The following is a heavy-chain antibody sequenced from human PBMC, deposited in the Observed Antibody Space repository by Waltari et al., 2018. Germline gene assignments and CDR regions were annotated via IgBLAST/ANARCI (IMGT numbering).Heavy chain of an antibody. CDR2: IRSKAYGGTT. V-gene: IGHV3-49*04. J-gene: IGHJ5*02. CDR3: ARDLPYYDFWSGYSNWFDP. Sequence: EVQLVESGGGLVQPGRSLRLSCTASGFTFGDYAMSWVRQAPGKGLEWVGFIRSKAYGGTTEYAASVKGRFTISRDDSKSIAYLQMNSLKTEDTAVYYCARDLPYYDFWSGYSNWFDPWGQGTLVTVSS. D-gene: IGHD3-3*01. CDR1: GFTFGDYA.